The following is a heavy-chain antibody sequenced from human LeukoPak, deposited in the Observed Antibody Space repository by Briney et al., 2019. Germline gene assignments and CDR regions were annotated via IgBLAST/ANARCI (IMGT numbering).Heavy chain of an antibody. Sequence: PGGSLRLSCAASGFTFSSYSMNWVRQAPGKGLEWVSSISSSSTYIYYADSMKGRFTVSRDNAKNSLYLQMNSLRVEDTAVYYCARDSGYDILTGYLLFDYWGQGSLVTVSS. CDR2: ISSSSTYI. CDR1: GFTFSSYS. CDR3: ARDSGYDILTGYLLFDY. D-gene: IGHD3-9*01. V-gene: IGHV3-21*01. J-gene: IGHJ4*02.